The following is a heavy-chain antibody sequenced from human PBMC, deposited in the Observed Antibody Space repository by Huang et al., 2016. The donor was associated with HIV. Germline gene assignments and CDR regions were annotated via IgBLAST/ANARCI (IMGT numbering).Heavy chain of an antibody. CDR3: ATGFDVFFDF. CDR2: YDPEIGET. J-gene: IGHJ4*02. CDR1: EYTLTELS. D-gene: IGHD3-9*01. Sequence: QVQLVQSRAEVKKPGASVKVSCKVSEYTLTELSIHWVRQPPVKGLEWRGRYDPEIGETIYAHKGEGRVTMTEDASTGTAFMELGGLRPEDTAVYYCATGFDVFFDFWGQGTLVTVSS. V-gene: IGHV1-24*01.